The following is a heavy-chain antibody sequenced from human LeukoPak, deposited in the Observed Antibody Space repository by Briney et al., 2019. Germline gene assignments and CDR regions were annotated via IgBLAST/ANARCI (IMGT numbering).Heavy chain of an antibody. CDR3: ARTYYYDSSGYYPYYFDY. V-gene: IGHV4-30-4*01. CDR2: IYYSGST. CDR1: GGSISSGDYY. J-gene: IGHJ4*02. Sequence: SETLSLTCTVSGGSISSGDYYWSWIRQPPGKGLEWIGYIYYSGSTCHNSSLKSRVTISVDTSKNQFSLKLSSVTAADTAVYYCARTYYYDSSGYYPYYFDYWGQGTLVTVSS. D-gene: IGHD3-22*01.